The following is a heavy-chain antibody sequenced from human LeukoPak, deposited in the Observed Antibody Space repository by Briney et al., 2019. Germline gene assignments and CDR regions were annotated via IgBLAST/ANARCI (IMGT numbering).Heavy chain of an antibody. CDR3: ARAAYDSSGYPTL. D-gene: IGHD3-22*01. CDR1: GFTFSSYG. V-gene: IGHV3-33*01. CDR2: IWYDGTNK. J-gene: IGHJ4*02. Sequence: GGSLRLSCAASGFTFSSYGMHWVRQAPGKGLEWVAVIWYDGTNKYYADSVKGRFTISRDNSKNTLFLQMNILRAEDTAVYYCARAAYDSSGYPTLWGQGTLVAVSS.